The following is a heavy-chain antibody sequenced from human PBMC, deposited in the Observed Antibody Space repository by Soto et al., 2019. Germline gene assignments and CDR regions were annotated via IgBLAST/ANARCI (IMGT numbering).Heavy chain of an antibody. V-gene: IGHV1-18*04. Sequence: ECGEAITSCSIRWVRQSTGQGLERMGWISAYNGNTNYAQKLQGRVTMTTDTSTSTAYMELRSLRSDDTAVYYCARDGGDYVCGSSDYWRHRSLVTVSS. CDR1: GEAITSCS. D-gene: IGHD3-16*01. CDR3: ARDGGDYVCGSSDY. CDR2: ISAYNGNT. J-gene: IGHJ4*01.